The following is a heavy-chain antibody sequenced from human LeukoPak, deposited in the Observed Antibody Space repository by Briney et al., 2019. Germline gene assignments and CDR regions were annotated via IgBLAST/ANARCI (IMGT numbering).Heavy chain of an antibody. CDR3: ARNSSSYIDF. J-gene: IGHJ4*02. CDR1: GGTFSSYG. D-gene: IGHD3-22*01. CDR2: ISTYNGNTHYA. Sequence: AASVKVSCKVSGGTFSSYGISWVRQAPGQGLEWMGWISTYNGNTHYAHYAQRLQGRVTMTTDTSTSTAYMELRSLRSDDTAVYYCARNSSSYIDFWGQGTLVTVSS. V-gene: IGHV1-18*01.